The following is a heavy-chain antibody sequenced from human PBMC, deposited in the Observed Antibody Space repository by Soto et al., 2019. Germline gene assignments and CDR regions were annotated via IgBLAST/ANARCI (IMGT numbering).Heavy chain of an antibody. CDR1: GYRFTSYW. Sequence: GESLKISCKGSGYRFTSYWIGWVRQMPGKGLEWMGIIYPGDSDTRYSPSFQGQVTISADKSISTAYLQWSSLKASDTAMYYCARVRYYYDSSGYYPVYYGMDVWGQGTTVTVSS. V-gene: IGHV5-51*01. CDR3: ARVRYYYDSSGYYPVYYGMDV. CDR2: IYPGDSDT. J-gene: IGHJ6*02. D-gene: IGHD3-22*01.